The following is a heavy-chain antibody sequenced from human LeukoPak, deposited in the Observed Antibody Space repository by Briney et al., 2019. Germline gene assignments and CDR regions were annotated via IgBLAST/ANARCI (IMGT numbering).Heavy chain of an antibody. V-gene: IGHV3-7*01. J-gene: IGHJ6*02. CDR3: ARLYRTTMTTDVYYYYGMDV. Sequence: GPLRLSCAASGFTFSSYWMSWVRQAPGKGLEWVANIKQDGSEKYYVDSVKGRFTISRDNAKNSLYLQMNSLRAEDTAVYYCARLYRTTMTTDVYYYYGMDVWGQGTTVTVSS. CDR2: IKQDGSEK. CDR1: GFTFSSYW. D-gene: IGHD4-17*01.